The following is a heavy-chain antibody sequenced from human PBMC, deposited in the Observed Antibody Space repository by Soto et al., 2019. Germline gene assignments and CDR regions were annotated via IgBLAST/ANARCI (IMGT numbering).Heavy chain of an antibody. CDR1: GYTFTSSA. CDR2: INAGNGNT. V-gene: IGHV1-3*01. D-gene: IGHD4-4*01. Sequence: QVQLVQSGAEVKKPGSSVKVSCKASGYTFTSSAMHWVRQAPGQRLEWMGWINAGNGNTKYSQKFQGRVTITSETTASTAYMELSSLRSEDTAVYYCARTYPTLHYYGMDVWGQGTTVTDSS. J-gene: IGHJ6*02. CDR3: ARTYPTLHYYGMDV.